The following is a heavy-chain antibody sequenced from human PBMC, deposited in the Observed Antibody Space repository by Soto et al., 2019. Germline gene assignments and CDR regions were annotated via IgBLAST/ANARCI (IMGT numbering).Heavy chain of an antibody. CDR2: IFSNDEK. D-gene: IGHD3-3*01. J-gene: IGHJ5*02. CDR3: ARITYYYDFWSGYPTSYNWFDP. Sequence: QVTLKESGPVLVKPTETLTLTCTVSGFSLSNARMGVSWIRQPPGKALEWLAHIFSNDEKSYSTSLKSRLTISKDTSKSQVVLTMTNMDPVDTATYYCARITYYYDFWSGYPTSYNWFDPWGQGTLVTVSS. V-gene: IGHV2-26*01. CDR1: GFSLSNARMG.